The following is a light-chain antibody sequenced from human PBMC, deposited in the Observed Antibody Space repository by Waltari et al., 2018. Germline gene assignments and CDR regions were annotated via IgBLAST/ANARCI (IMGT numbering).Light chain of an antibody. Sequence: QSALTQSASVSGSPGQSITISCHGSSSDVGGYNSVSWYPQHPGKAPKLLIYAVSTRPSGVSNRFSGSKSGNTASLTISGLQVEDEADYYCSSYASSTTWVFGGGTELTVL. CDR2: AVS. J-gene: IGLJ3*02. CDR1: SSDVGGYNS. V-gene: IGLV2-14*03. CDR3: SSYASSTTWV.